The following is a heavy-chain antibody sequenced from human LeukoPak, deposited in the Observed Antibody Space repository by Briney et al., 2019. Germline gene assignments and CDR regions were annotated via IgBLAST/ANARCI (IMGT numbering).Heavy chain of an antibody. CDR3: ARGIAVAGTRFDP. V-gene: IGHV3-23*01. Sequence: GGSLRLSCAASGFTFSSYGMSWVRQAPGKGLEWVSAISGSGGSTYYADSVKGRFTISRDNSKNTLYLQMNSLRAEDTAVYYCARGIAVAGTRFDPWGQGTLVTVSS. J-gene: IGHJ5*02. CDR2: ISGSGGST. CDR1: GFTFSSYG. D-gene: IGHD6-19*01.